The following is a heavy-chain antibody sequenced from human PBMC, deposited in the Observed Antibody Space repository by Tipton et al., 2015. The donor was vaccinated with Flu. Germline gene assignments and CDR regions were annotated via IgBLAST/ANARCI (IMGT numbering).Heavy chain of an antibody. CDR3: ARRSRSSMYE. Sequence: QLVQSGAEVKKPGESLKISCKGSGYAFTSFYIGWVRQMPGKGLEWMGIIYPGDSETRYSPSFQGQVTISADKSINTAYPQWSSLKASDTAMYYCARRSRSSMYEWGQGTLVTVSS. D-gene: IGHD6-6*01. CDR1: GYAFTSFY. V-gene: IGHV5-51*03. J-gene: IGHJ4*02. CDR2: IYPGDSET.